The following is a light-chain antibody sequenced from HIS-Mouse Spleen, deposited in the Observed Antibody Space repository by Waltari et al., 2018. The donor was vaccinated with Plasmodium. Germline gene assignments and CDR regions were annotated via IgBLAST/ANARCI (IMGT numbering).Light chain of an antibody. CDR1: SSDVGGYN. CDR3: SSYTSSSTWV. CDR2: DVS. J-gene: IGLJ3*02. V-gene: IGLV2-14*03. Sequence: QSALTQPASVSGSPGQSITISCTGTSSDVGGYNVSWYQQHPGKAPKLMIYDVSNRPSGVSNRCSGSKSGNTASLTISGLQAEDEADYYCSSYTSSSTWVFGGGTKLTVL.